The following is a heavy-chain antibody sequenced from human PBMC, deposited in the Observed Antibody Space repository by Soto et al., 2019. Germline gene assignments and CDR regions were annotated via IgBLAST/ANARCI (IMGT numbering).Heavy chain of an antibody. Sequence: EVQLVQSGAEVKKPGEALTSSCQGSVYYFPSYGIGWVRQMPGKGLELMGIFYPGDSDTRCSPYFQGQVTISADRSISTAYQQWSSLKPSDTAMYYCARQGNGAEGFDYWGQGNLVTVSS. J-gene: IGHJ4*02. CDR2: FYPGDSDT. CDR1: VYYFPSYG. V-gene: IGHV5-51*01. CDR3: ARQGNGAEGFDY. D-gene: IGHD4-17*01.